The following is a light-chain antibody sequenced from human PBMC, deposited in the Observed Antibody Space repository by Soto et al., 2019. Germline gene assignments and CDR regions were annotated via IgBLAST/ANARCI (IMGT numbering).Light chain of an antibody. V-gene: IGLV1-40*01. Sequence: QSVLTQPPLVSGAPGQRVTISCTGSSSNIGAGYDVHWYQQLPGTAPKLLIYGNSNRPSGVPDRFSGSKSGTSASLAITGLQAEDEADYYRQSYDSSLSAVVFGGGTKLTVL. J-gene: IGLJ2*01. CDR1: SSNIGAGYD. CDR3: QSYDSSLSAVV. CDR2: GNS.